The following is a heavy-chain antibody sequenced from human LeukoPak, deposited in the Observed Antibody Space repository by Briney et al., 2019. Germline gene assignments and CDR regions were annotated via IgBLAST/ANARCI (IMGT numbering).Heavy chain of an antibody. J-gene: IGHJ4*02. CDR3: AKNAGAITLPFDS. CDR2: ISDSGGTT. V-gene: IGHV3-23*01. Sequence: GGSLRLSCAASGFTFSSYAITWARQAPGKGLEWVSGISDSGGTTYYADSVKGRFTISRDTPKSTLYLQMNSLRAEDTAVYYCAKNAGAITLPFDSWGQGTLVTVSS. D-gene: IGHD3-16*01. CDR1: GFTFSSYA.